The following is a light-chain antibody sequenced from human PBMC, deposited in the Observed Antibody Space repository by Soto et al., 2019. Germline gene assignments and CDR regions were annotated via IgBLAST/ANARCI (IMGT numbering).Light chain of an antibody. CDR2: GAS. CDR3: QHYTNWPYT. Sequence: EIVMTQSPATLSVSPGERASLSCRASQSVGSNLAWYQQTAGQAPRLLIYGASTRAASIPARFSGSGSGTEFTLTISSLQSEDFAVYSCQHYTNWPYTFGQGTKLEIK. V-gene: IGKV3-15*01. J-gene: IGKJ2*01. CDR1: QSVGSN.